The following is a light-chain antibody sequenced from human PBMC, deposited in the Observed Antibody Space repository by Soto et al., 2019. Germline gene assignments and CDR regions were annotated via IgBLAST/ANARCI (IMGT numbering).Light chain of an antibody. V-gene: IGKV1-5*03. J-gene: IGKJ3*01. Sequence: DIQMTQSPSTLSASVGDRVTITCRASQNINNWLAWYQQKPGKAPKLLIYKASSLESGVPSRFSGSGSGTEFTLTISSLQPDDFATYYCQQYNHYFGPGTRVDIK. CDR2: KAS. CDR3: QQYNHY. CDR1: QNINNW.